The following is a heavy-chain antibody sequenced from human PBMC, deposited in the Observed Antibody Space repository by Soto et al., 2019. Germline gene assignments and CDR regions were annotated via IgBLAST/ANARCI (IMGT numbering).Heavy chain of an antibody. CDR1: GGSISSSSYY. D-gene: IGHD1-26*01. J-gene: IGHJ4*02. V-gene: IGHV4-39*01. CDR2: IYYSGST. Sequence: SETLSLTCTVSGGSISSSSYYWGWIRQPPGKGLEWIGSIYYSGSTHYNPSLKSRVTISVDTSKNQFSLKLSSVTAADTAVYYCARGLIVGAAGRLYFDYWGQGTLVTV. CDR3: ARGLIVGAAGRLYFDY.